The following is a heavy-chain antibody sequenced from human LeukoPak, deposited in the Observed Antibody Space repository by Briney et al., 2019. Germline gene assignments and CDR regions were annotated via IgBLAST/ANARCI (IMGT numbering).Heavy chain of an antibody. CDR2: IIPIFGPA. D-gene: IGHD5-18*01. J-gene: IGHJ4*01. Sequence: ASVKVFCRASGGTFSRQAFPWVRQAPGQGLEWMGGIIPIFGPANYGQKFQGRVTVTADESTNTVYMELSSLRCEDTAVYYCTRSGYGFSFWGQGTLVTVSS. CDR1: GGTFSRQA. V-gene: IGHV1-69*13. CDR3: TRSGYGFSF.